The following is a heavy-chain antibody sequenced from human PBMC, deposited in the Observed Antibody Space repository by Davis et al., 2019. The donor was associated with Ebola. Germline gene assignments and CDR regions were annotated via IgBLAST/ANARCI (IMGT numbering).Heavy chain of an antibody. CDR1: GYSFTSYW. Sequence: NVSCKGSGYSFTSYWISWVRQMPGNGLEWMGIIYPGNSDTRYSPSFQGQVTISADKSISTAYLQWSSLKASDTAMYYCASLPIGDFWSGYYRYWGQGTLATVSS. D-gene: IGHD3-3*01. CDR2: IYPGNSDT. V-gene: IGHV5-51*01. CDR3: ASLPIGDFWSGYYRY. J-gene: IGHJ4*02.